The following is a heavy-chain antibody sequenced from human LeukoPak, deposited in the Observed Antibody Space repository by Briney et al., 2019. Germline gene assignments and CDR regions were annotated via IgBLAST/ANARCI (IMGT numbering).Heavy chain of an antibody. V-gene: IGHV3-23*01. D-gene: IGHD3-22*01. CDR2: ISGSGGST. J-gene: IGHJ4*02. CDR1: GFTFSSYA. Sequence: GASLRLSCAASGFTFSSYAMSWVRQAPGKGLEWVSAISGSGGSTYYADSVKGRFTISRDNSKNTLYLQMNSLRAEDTAVYYCAKDNYYDSSGYYTSWYYFDYWGQGTLVTVSS. CDR3: AKDNYYDSSGYYTSWYYFDY.